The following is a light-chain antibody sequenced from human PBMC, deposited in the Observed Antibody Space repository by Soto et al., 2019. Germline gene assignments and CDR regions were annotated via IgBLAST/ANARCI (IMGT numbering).Light chain of an antibody. CDR3: CSYARSSPLLYF. Sequence: QSVLTQPASVSGSPGQSITISCTGTSSDVGSYNVVSWYQQHPGKAPKLMIYEVSKRPSGVSNRFSGSKSGNTASLTISGLQAEDEADYYCCSYARSSPLLYFCGTGTKVTVL. CDR1: SSDVGSYNV. CDR2: EVS. J-gene: IGLJ1*01. V-gene: IGLV2-23*02.